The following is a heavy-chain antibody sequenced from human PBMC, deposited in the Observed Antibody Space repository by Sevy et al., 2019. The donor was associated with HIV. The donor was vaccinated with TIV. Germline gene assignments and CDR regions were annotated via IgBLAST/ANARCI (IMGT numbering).Heavy chain of an antibody. V-gene: IGHV3-33*01. CDR1: GFNFSNYA. Sequence: GSLRLSCAATGFNFSNYAMHWVRQAPGKGMEWVAIIWSDGAYQYHGDSVKGRFTISRDNSKNTLYLQMNNVRVEDTAVYYCARGGYYYDNAAYYALDSWGQGTLVTVSS. CDR2: IWSDGAYQ. CDR3: ARGGYYYDNAAYYALDS. D-gene: IGHD3-22*01. J-gene: IGHJ4*02.